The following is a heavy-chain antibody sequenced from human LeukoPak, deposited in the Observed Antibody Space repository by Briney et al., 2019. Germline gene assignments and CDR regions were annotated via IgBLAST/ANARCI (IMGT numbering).Heavy chain of an antibody. V-gene: IGHV3-7*01. CDR1: GFTFSNYW. Sequence: PGGSLRLSCVASGFTFSNYWMSWVRQAPGKGLEWLANMKQDGSARYCVDSMKGRFTISRDNAKNSLYLQMNSLRAEDTAVYYCAREQGWSDSYYGMDVWGQGTTVTVSS. CDR3: AREQGWSDSYYGMDV. CDR2: MKQDGSAR. J-gene: IGHJ6*02.